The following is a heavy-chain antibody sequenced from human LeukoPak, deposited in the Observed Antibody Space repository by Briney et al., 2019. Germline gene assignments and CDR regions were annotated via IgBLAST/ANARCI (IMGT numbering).Heavy chain of an antibody. CDR3: ARTANFAAGYYIDY. D-gene: IGHD6-13*01. CDR2: ISGSSRHK. CDR1: GFTFSSYT. V-gene: IGHV3-21*01. J-gene: IGHJ4*02. Sequence: GGSLRLSCAASGFTFSSYTMTWVRQAPGKGLEWVSSISGSSRHKYYADSVKGRFTISRDNAKNSLYLQMNSLRAEDTAVYYCARTANFAAGYYIDYWGQGTLVTVSS.